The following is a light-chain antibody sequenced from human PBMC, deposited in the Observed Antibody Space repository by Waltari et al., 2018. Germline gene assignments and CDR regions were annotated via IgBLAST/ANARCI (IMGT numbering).Light chain of an antibody. V-gene: IGKV3-11*01. CDR1: QSVRVY. J-gene: IGKJ4*01. CDR2: DTS. Sequence: EIVLTQSPATLSLSPGERATLSYRASQSVRVYLAWYQQKPGPAPRPLIYDTSNRAYGTPDRFSGSGSGTDFSLSISSLEPEDFAVYYCQQRHNWPLTFGGGTKVEIK. CDR3: QQRHNWPLT.